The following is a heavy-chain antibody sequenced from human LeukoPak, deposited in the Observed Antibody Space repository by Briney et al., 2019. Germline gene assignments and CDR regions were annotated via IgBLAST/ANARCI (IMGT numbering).Heavy chain of an antibody. V-gene: IGHV3-15*01. J-gene: IGHJ4*02. CDR1: GFTFSNAW. CDR3: SAGLPHDY. CDR2: IKTKTDGGTT. Sequence: GGSLRLSCAASGFTFSNAWMSWVRQAPGKGLEWVGRIKTKTDGGTTDYAAPVKGRFTISRDDSKTTLYLQMNSLRTEDTAVYYCSAGLPHDYWGQGTLVTVSS. D-gene: IGHD2-21*02.